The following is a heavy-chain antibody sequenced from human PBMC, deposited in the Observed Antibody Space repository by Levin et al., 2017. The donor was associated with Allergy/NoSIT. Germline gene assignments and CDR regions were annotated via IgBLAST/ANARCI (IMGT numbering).Heavy chain of an antibody. CDR2: IYYSGTT. D-gene: IGHD6-19*01. Sequence: PSETLSLTCTVSGASISSGGYYWSWIRQHPGRGLEWIGDIYYSGTTSYNPSLKSRVTISVETSTNQFSLKLSSVTAADTATYYCARTTRYTGGWNWIDPWGQGTLVIVSS. V-gene: IGHV4-31*03. CDR1: GASISSGGYY. J-gene: IGHJ5*02. CDR3: ARTTRYTGGWNWIDP.